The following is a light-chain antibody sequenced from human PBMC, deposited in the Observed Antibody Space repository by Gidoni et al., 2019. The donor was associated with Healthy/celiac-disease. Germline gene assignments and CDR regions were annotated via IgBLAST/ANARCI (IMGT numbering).Light chain of an antibody. CDR2: GAS. J-gene: IGKJ1*01. V-gene: IGKV3-20*01. Sequence: EIVLTQSPGTLSLSSGERATLSCRASQSVSSSYLDWYQQKPGQAPRLLIYGASSRATGIPDRFSGSGSGTDFTLTISRLEPEDFAVYYCQQYGSSPWTFXQXTKVEIK. CDR3: QQYGSSPWT. CDR1: QSVSSSY.